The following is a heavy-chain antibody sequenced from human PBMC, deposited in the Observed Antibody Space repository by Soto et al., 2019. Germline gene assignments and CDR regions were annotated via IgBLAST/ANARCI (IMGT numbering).Heavy chain of an antibody. CDR1: GGSFSGYY. J-gene: IGHJ3*02. V-gene: IGHV4-34*01. CDR2: INHSGST. CDR3: ATLKNAFDI. Sequence: SETLSLTCGVYGGSFSGYYWSWIRQPPGKGLEWIGEINHSGSTNYNPSLKSRVTISVDTSKNQFSLKLSSVTAADTAVYYCATLKNAFDIWGQGTMVTVSS.